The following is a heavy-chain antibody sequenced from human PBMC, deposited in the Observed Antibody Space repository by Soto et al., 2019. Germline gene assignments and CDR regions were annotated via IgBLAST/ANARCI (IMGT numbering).Heavy chain of an antibody. J-gene: IGHJ6*02. CDR2: INPNSGAT. CDR1: GYTFGAYY. V-gene: IGHV1-2*04. CDR3: AKDERSGWGWHVMDV. Sequence: GASVEVSCKASGYTFGAYYLHWVRQAPGQGLEWMGWINPNSGATNYAQKYQGWVTMTRDTSISTAYMEMNRLRSDDTAVYYCAKDERSGWGWHVMDVWGQGTTVTVSS. D-gene: IGHD3-22*01.